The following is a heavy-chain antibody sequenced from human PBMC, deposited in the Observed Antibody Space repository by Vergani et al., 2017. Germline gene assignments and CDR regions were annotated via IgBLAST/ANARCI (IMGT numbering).Heavy chain of an antibody. CDR2: ISVYNGNT. D-gene: IGHD2-2*01. V-gene: IGHV1-18*01. CDR3: ARVVRVPAASSRYYWFDP. J-gene: IGHJ5*02. CDR1: GYTFTSYG. Sequence: QVQLVQSGPEMKQPGASVKVSCKASGYTFTSYGISWVRQAPGQGLEWMGWISVYNGNTNYAQKLQGRVTMTTDTSTSTAYLELRSLRSDDTAVYYYARVVRVPAASSRYYWFDPWGQGTLVTVSS.